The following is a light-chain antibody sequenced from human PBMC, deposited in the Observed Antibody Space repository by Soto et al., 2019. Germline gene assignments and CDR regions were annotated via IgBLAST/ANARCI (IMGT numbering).Light chain of an antibody. J-gene: IGKJ5*01. Sequence: EIFFTQSPVTLSLSPGERATLSCRASQSLTSSYLAWYQQKPGQAPRLLIYGAFSRATGIPDRFSGSGSGTDFTLTISRLEPEDFAVYYCQQYGSLITFGQGTRLEIK. CDR2: GAF. CDR3: QQYGSLIT. V-gene: IGKV3-20*01. CDR1: QSLTSSY.